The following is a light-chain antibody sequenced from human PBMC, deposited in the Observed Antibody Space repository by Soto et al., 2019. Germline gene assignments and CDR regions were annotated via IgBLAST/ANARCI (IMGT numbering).Light chain of an antibody. CDR2: EVD. V-gene: IGLV2-14*01. CDR3: SSYTDSSNYV. CDR1: SSDVGAYNY. J-gene: IGLJ1*01. Sequence: QSALTQPASVSGSPGQSISISCTGSSSDVGAYNYVAWYQQKPGKAPKLLIYEVDNRPSGVSNRFSGSRSGNTASLTISGLQAEDEADYYCSSYTDSSNYVFGTGTKLTVL.